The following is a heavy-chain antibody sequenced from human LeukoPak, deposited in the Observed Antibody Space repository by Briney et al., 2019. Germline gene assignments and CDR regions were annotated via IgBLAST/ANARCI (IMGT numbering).Heavy chain of an antibody. CDR1: GYSFTSYW. J-gene: IGHJ5*02. CDR3: ARQKALRYFDWLFPFDP. Sequence: KCGESLKISCKGSGYSFTSYWIGWVRQMPGKGLEWMGIIYPGDSDTRYSPSFQGQVTISADKSISTAYLQWSSLKASDAAMYYCARQKALRYFDWLFPFDPWGQGTLVTVSS. D-gene: IGHD3-9*01. CDR2: IYPGDSDT. V-gene: IGHV5-51*01.